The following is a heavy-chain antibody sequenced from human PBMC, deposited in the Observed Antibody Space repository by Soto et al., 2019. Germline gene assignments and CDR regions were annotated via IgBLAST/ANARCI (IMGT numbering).Heavy chain of an antibody. Sequence: QVPLVESGGGVVQPGRSLRLSCVASGFTFSSYAIHWVRQAPGKGLEWVAVISYDGTNKYYADSVKGRFTISRDNSKNTLYLQMNSLRPEDMAVYYCARDRRPEVTVNFDYWGQGTLVTVSS. V-gene: IGHV3-30-3*01. D-gene: IGHD1-20*01. CDR3: ARDRRPEVTVNFDY. CDR1: GFTFSSYA. J-gene: IGHJ4*02. CDR2: ISYDGTNK.